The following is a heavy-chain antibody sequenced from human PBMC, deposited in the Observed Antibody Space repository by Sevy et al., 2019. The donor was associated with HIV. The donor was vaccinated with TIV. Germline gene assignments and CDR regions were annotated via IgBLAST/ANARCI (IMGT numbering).Heavy chain of an antibody. CDR2: IYYSGST. D-gene: IGHD3-10*01. Sequence: SETLSLTCTVSGGSISSYYWSWIRQPPGKGLEWIGYIYYSGSTNYNPSLKGRVTISVDTSKNQYSLKLRSVTAADTAVYYCAREGYITMVRGVIITGAFDIWGQGTMVTVSS. V-gene: IGHV4-59*01. CDR1: GGSISSYY. CDR3: AREGYITMVRGVIITGAFDI. J-gene: IGHJ3*02.